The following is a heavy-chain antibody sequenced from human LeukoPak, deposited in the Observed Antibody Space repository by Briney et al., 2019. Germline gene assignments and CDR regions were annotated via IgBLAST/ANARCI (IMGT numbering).Heavy chain of an antibody. CDR1: GFTFSSYA. CDR3: ARDGNDIVVVPAVYSDV. Sequence: GGSLRLSCAASGFTFSSYAMHWVRQAPGKGLEWVAVISYDGSNKYYADSVKGRFTISRDNSKNTLYLQMNSLRAEDTAVYYCARDGNDIVVVPAVYSDVWGQGTLVTVSS. CDR2: ISYDGSNK. J-gene: IGHJ4*02. D-gene: IGHD2-2*01. V-gene: IGHV3-30*19.